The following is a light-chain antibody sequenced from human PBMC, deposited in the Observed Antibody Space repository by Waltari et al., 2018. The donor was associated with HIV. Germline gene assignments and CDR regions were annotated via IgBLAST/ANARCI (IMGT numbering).Light chain of an antibody. Sequence: EIVMTQSPDTVSVSPGDRATLSCRASQRVGGNLAWYQVRPGQTPSLLIYGATSRTTGFPARFSGRGSGTEFTLTISGLQSEDFAIYYCQQYNELPQTFGQGTRV. CDR3: QQYNELPQT. CDR2: GAT. J-gene: IGKJ1*01. CDR1: QRVGGN. V-gene: IGKV3-15*01.